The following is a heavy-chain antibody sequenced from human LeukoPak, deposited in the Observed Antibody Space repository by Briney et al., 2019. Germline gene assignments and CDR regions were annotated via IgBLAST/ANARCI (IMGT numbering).Heavy chain of an antibody. CDR3: ARAPRGIAALG. J-gene: IGHJ4*02. CDR1: GGSFSGYY. Sequence: SETLSLTCAVYGGSFSGYYWSWIRQPPGKGLEWIGEINHSGSTNYNPSLKSRVTISVDKSKNQFSLKLSSVTAADTAVYYCARAPRGIAALGWGQGTLVTVSS. CDR2: INHSGST. D-gene: IGHD6-6*01. V-gene: IGHV4-34*01.